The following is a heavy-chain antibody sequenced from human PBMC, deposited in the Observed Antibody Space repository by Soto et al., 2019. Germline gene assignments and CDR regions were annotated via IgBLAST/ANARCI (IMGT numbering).Heavy chain of an antibody. CDR1: GYSFTSYW. D-gene: IGHD2-15*01. CDR2: IYPGDSDT. V-gene: IGHV5-51*01. Sequence: GESLKISRKGSGYSFTSYWIGWVRQMRGKGLEWMGIIYPGDSDTRYRPCFQGQVPLSADKSISTAYLQGSSLKASHTAMYYCGRGSSYFYYMDVWGKGTSVTVSS. J-gene: IGHJ6*03. CDR3: GRGSSYFYYMDV.